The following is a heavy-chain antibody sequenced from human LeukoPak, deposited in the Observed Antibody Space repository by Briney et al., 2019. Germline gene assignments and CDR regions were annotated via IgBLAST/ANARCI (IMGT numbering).Heavy chain of an antibody. CDR2: ISAYNGNT. V-gene: IGHV1-18*01. CDR3: ARDRCSSTSCYVGDWFDP. Sequence: GASVKVSCKASGYTFTNYGISWVRQAPGQGLEWMGWISAYNGNTNYAQKLQGRVTMTTDTSTSTAYMELRSLRSDDTAVYYCARDRCSSTSCYVGDWFDPWGQGTLVTVSS. D-gene: IGHD2-2*01. J-gene: IGHJ5*02. CDR1: GYTFTNYG.